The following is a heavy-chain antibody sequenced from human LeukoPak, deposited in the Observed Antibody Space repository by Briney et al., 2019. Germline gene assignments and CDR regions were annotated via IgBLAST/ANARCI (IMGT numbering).Heavy chain of an antibody. CDR1: GFTFSYYA. CDR2: ISDGGDT. D-gene: IGHD5-18*01. V-gene: IGHV3-23*01. J-gene: IGHJ6*02. Sequence: PGGSLRLSCAASGFTFSYYAMSWVRQAPGRGLEWVSVISDGGDTSYADSGKGRFTISRDNSKNTLYLQMNSLRAEDTAVYYCASRGYSYGLESGMDVWGQGTTVTVSS. CDR3: ASRGYSYGLESGMDV.